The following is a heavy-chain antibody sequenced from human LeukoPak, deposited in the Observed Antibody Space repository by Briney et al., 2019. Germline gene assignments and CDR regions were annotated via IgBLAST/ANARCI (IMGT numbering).Heavy chain of an antibody. J-gene: IGHJ4*02. D-gene: IGHD3-16*01. CDR2: IYSGGYT. CDR1: GLTVSRTH. V-gene: IGHV3-66*02. Sequence: GGSLRLSCAVSGLTVSRTHMSWARQAPGKGLEGVSVIYSGGYTYYADSVRGRFTISRDNSKNTVYLQMNSLKTEDTAVYYCARAQGSSAYYCDHWGQGALVTASS. CDR3: ARAQGSSAYYCDH.